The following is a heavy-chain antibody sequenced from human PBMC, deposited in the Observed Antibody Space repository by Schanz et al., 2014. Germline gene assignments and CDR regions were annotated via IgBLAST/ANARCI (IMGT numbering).Heavy chain of an antibody. CDR1: GFTFGDYA. V-gene: IGHV3-23*01. J-gene: IGHJ5*02. D-gene: IGHD3-10*01. CDR3: ARPALWFGDNCFDP. Sequence: EVQLLESGGGLVQPGGSLRLSCAASGFTFGDYAMTWVRQAPGKGLEWVSAISGSGGSTYYADSVKGRFTISRDNSKNTLYLQMNSLRAEDTAVYYCARPALWFGDNCFDPWGQGTLVTVSS. CDR2: ISGSGGST.